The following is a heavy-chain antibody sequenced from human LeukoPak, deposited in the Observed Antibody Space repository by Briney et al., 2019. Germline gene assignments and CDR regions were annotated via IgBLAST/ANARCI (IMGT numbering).Heavy chain of an antibody. D-gene: IGHD4-11*01. V-gene: IGHV4-59*01. CDR2: IYYSGST. CDR1: GGSISSYY. Sequence: SGTLSLTCTVSGGSISSYYWSWIRQPPGKGLEWIGYIYYSGSTNYNPSLKSRVTISVDTSKNQFSLKLSSVTAADTAVYYCARVDYSSDWFDPWGQGTLVTVSS. CDR3: ARVDYSSDWFDP. J-gene: IGHJ5*02.